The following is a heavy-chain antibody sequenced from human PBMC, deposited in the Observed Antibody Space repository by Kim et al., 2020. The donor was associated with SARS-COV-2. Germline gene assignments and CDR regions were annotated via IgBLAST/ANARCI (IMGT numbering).Heavy chain of an antibody. CDR3: ASRLRYFDWFPAPRDY. Sequence: SLKSRVTISVDKSKNQFSLKLSSVTAADTAVYYCASRLRYFDWFPAPRDYWGQGTLVTVSS. V-gene: IGHV4-4*02. D-gene: IGHD3-9*01. J-gene: IGHJ4*02.